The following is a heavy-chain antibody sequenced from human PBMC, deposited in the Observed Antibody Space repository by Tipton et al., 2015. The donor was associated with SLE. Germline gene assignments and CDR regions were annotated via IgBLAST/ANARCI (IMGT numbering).Heavy chain of an antibody. CDR2: IYYSGST. CDR3: ARDPMGSGWPRRGPFDY. V-gene: IGHV4-30-4*02. CDR1: GGSISSGDYY. Sequence: TLSLTCTVSGGSISSGDYYWNWIRQPPGKGLEWIGYIYYSGSTYYNPSLKSRVTISVDTSKNQFSLKLTSVTTADTAVYYCARDPMGSGWPRRGPFDYWGQGTLVTVSS. D-gene: IGHD6-19*01. J-gene: IGHJ4*02.